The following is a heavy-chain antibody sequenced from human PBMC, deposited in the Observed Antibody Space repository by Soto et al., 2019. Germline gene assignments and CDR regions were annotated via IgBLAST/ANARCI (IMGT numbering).Heavy chain of an antibody. V-gene: IGHV4-59*01. CDR3: ARGQWAAGSYRFDY. Sequence: PSETLSLTCTVSGDSISSYSWSWSWIRQPPGKGLEWIGYIYYSGSTNYNPSLKSRLTISLDTSKNQFSLNLRSVTAADTAVYYCARGQWAAGSYRFDYWGQGTLVTVSS. D-gene: IGHD6-13*01. CDR2: IYYSGST. J-gene: IGHJ4*02. CDR1: GDSISSYS.